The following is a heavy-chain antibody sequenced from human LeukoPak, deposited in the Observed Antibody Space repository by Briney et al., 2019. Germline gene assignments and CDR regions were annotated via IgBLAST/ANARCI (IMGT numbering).Heavy chain of an antibody. CDR2: ISWNSSRI. CDR3: AKGISSGYPDAFDI. CDR1: GFTFDDYA. Sequence: PGRSLRLSCAASGFTFDDYAMHWVRQAPGKGLEGVSGISWNSSRIGYSESVKGRFTISRDNDKTSLYLQMNSLRAEDMALYYCAKGISSGYPDAFDIWGQGTMVTVSS. D-gene: IGHD3-22*01. V-gene: IGHV3-9*03. J-gene: IGHJ3*02.